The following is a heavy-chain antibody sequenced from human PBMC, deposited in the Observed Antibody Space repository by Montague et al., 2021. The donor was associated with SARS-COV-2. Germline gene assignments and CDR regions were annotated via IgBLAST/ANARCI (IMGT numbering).Heavy chain of an antibody. J-gene: IGHJ4*02. CDR2: IYYSGST. V-gene: IGHV4-59*01. Sequence: SETLSLTCTVSGGTITNYNWTWSRQPPGKGLEWMGDIYYSGSTNYHPPLKSRGTISVDTSKHKFSLKLSSVTAADTAVYYCARGFDYWGQGTLVTVSS. CDR1: GGTITNYN. CDR3: ARGFDY.